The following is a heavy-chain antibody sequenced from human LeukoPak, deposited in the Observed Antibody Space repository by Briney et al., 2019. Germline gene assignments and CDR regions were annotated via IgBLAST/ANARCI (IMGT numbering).Heavy chain of an antibody. J-gene: IGHJ5*02. CDR2: IIPIFGTA. V-gene: IGHV1-69*01. CDR3: ARADIVVVPAVINWFDP. D-gene: IGHD2-2*02. CDR1: GGTFSSYA. Sequence: ASVKVSCKVSGGTFSSYAISWVRQAPGQGLEWMGGIIPIFGTANYAQKFQGRVTITADESTSTAYMELSSLRSEDTAVYYCARADIVVVPAVINWFDPWGQGTLVTVSS.